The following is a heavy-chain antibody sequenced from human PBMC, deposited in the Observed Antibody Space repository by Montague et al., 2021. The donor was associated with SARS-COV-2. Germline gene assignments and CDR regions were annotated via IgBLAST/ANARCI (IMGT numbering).Heavy chain of an antibody. CDR3: VRYSCWVYFDF. CDR2: I. J-gene: IGHJ4*02. V-gene: IGHV6-1*01. D-gene: IGHD6-19*01. Sequence: IDYAPSVRGRLTVNPDASKNEFSLELNYVTPEDTAVYYCVRYSCWVYFDFWGQGTLVTVSS.